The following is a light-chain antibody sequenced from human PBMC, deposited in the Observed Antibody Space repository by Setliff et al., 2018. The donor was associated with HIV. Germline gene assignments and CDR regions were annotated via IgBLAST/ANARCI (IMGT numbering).Light chain of an antibody. Sequence: QSVLTQPASVSGSPGQSITISCTGTSSDVGGYNYVSWYQQHPGKAPKLIIYEVTNRPSGVSNRFSGSKSGNTASLTISGLQAEDEADYYCSSYRSSDTGVFGTGTKVTVL. CDR3: SSYRSSDTGV. J-gene: IGLJ1*01. V-gene: IGLV2-14*01. CDR1: SSDVGGYNY. CDR2: EVT.